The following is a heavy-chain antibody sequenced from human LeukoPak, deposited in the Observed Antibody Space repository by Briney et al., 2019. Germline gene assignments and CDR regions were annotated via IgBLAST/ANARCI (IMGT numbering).Heavy chain of an antibody. CDR3: ARDRDYGGNGGFDP. J-gene: IGHJ5*02. D-gene: IGHD4-23*01. CDR2: INPNSGGT. Sequence: LRASVKVSCKASGYTFTGYYMHWVRQAPGQGLEWMGWINPNSGGTNYEQKLQGTVPKARDTSISTAYMELSRLRCGDTAVYYCARDRDYGGNGGFDPWGQGTLVTVSS. CDR1: GYTFTGYY. V-gene: IGHV1-2*02.